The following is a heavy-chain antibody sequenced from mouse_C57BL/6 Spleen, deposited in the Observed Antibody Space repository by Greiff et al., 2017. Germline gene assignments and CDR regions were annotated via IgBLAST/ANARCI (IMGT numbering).Heavy chain of an antibody. CDR2: ISSGGSYT. CDR3: ARHANVYAMDY. J-gene: IGHJ4*01. CDR1: GFNFSSYG. V-gene: IGHV5-6*01. Sequence: EVQLVESGGDLVKPGGSLKLSCAASGFNFSSYGMSWVRQTPDKRLEWVAIISSGGSYTYYPDSVKGRFTISRDNAKNTLNLQMSSLKSEDTAMYYCARHANVYAMDYWGQGTSVTVSS.